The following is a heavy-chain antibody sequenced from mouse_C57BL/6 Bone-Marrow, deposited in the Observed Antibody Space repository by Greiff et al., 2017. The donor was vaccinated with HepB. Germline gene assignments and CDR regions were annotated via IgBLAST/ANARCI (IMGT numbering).Heavy chain of an antibody. CDR1: GYTFTSYD. V-gene: IGHV1-85*01. J-gene: IGHJ2*01. Sequence: VKLVESGPELVKPGASVKLSCKASGYTFTSYDINWVKQRPGQGLEWIGWIYPRDGSTKYNEKFKGKATLTVDPSSSTAYMELHSLTSEDSAVYFCARRDSHFYYGSSPFDYWGQGTTLTVSS. D-gene: IGHD1-1*01. CDR2: IYPRDGST. CDR3: ARRDSHFYYGSSPFDY.